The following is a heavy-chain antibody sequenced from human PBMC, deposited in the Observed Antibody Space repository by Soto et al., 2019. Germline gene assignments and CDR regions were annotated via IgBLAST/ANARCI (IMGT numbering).Heavy chain of an antibody. D-gene: IGHD3-22*01. CDR1: GYSFTSYW. CDR2: TYPGDSDT. CDR3: AREGAAYDSTPAPVDY. Sequence: PGESLKIACKGSGYSFTSYWIGWVRQMPGKGLEWMGITYPGDSDTRYSPSFQGQVTISADKSISTACLQWSSLKASDTAMYYCAREGAAYDSTPAPVDYWGQGTLVTVSS. V-gene: IGHV5-51*01. J-gene: IGHJ4*02.